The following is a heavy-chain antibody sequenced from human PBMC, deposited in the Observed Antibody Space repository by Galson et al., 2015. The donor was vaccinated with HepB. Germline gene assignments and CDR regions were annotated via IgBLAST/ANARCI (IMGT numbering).Heavy chain of an antibody. CDR3: AKEVVNENYFDY. CDR1: GFTFNTHA. Sequence: SLRLSCAASGFTFNTHAMGWVRQAPGKGLEWVSAISGSSASNTYYADSVKGRYTISRDNSKNTVYLQLNSLRAEDAALYYCAKEVVNENYFDYWGQGTQVTVSS. V-gene: IGHV3-23*01. J-gene: IGHJ4*02. D-gene: IGHD2-2*01. CDR2: ISGSSASNT.